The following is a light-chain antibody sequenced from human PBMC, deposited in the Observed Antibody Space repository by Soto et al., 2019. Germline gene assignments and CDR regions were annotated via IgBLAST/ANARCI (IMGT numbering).Light chain of an antibody. CDR1: SSYFGDYNY. J-gene: IGLJ1*01. Sequence: LTQAPSVAGSPGQTVTLSCTGSSSYFGDYNYVSWYPQHPGKVPQLMIYEVSNRPSGVSNRFSGSKYGNTASLTSSGLQAEDEADYYCSSYTGSTTPVFGTGTTVTVL. V-gene: IGLV2-14*01. CDR3: SSYTGSTTPV. CDR2: EVS.